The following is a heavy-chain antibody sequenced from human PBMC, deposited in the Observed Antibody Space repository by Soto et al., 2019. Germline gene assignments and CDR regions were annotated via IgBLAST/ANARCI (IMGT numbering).Heavy chain of an antibody. CDR1: GFSIATSGVC. D-gene: IGHD2-15*01. J-gene: IGHJ4*02. Sequence: GSGPTLVNPSQTLTLTCTLSGFSIATSGVCVSWIRQPPGKALEWLARIDWDDDEFYSTSLKTRLSISKDTSKNQVVLTMTNMDPVDTATYYCARIAISGGSCKGDYWGQGTLVTVSS. CDR2: IDWDDDE. CDR3: ARIAISGGSCKGDY. V-gene: IGHV2-70*17.